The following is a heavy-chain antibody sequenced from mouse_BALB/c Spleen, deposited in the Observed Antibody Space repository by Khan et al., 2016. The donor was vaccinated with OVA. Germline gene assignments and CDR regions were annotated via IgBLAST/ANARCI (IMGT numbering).Heavy chain of an antibody. D-gene: IGHD1-1*01. CDR1: GFTFSSYG. CDR2: ISGDSSTI. Sequence: EVELVESEGGLVQPGGSRKLSCVASGFTFSSYGMHWVRQAPEKGLEWVAYISGDSSTIYYADTVKGRFTISRDNPKNTLFLQMTSLMSEDTARYYCATSYFYGYYFDYWGPGTTLTVSS. CDR3: ATSYFYGYYFDY. V-gene: IGHV5-17*02. J-gene: IGHJ2*01.